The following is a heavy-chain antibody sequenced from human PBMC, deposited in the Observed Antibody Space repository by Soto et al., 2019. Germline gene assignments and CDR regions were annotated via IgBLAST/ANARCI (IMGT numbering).Heavy chain of an antibody. J-gene: IGHJ6*02. CDR2: VKTKTDGGTT. Sequence: GGSLRLSCAASGFTFSNAWMNWVRQAPGKGLEWVGRVKTKTDGGTTDYAAPVKGRFTISRDDSENTLYLQMNSLRAEDTAVYYCARASWAVLRFLEWLYNTQYGMDVWGQGTTVTVSS. CDR3: ARASWAVLRFLEWLYNTQYGMDV. CDR1: GFTFSNAW. V-gene: IGHV3-15*07. D-gene: IGHD3-3*01.